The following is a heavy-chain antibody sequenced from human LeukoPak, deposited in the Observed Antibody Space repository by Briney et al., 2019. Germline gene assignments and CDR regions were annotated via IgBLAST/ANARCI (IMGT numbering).Heavy chain of an antibody. CDR1: GDSVSSNSAA. J-gene: IGHJ5*02. CDR2: IYYRSKWYN. D-gene: IGHD1-1*01. Sequence: SQTLSLTCAISGDSVSSNSAAWNWIRQSPSRGLEWVGRIYYRSKWYNDYALSVRGRITINPDTSKNQFSLQLNSMTPEDTAVYYCAREGTSGTHLNWFDPWGQGTLVTVSS. V-gene: IGHV6-1*01. CDR3: AREGTSGTHLNWFDP.